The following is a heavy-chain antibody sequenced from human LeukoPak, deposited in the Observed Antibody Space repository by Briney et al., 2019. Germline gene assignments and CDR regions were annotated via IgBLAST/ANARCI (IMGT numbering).Heavy chain of an antibody. D-gene: IGHD1-1*01. J-gene: IGHJ6*03. V-gene: IGHV1-18*01. CDR2: ISAYNGNT. CDR3: ARSRTGYYYMDV. CDR1: GYTFTSYG. Sequence: ASVKVSCKASGYTFTSYGISRVRQAPGQGLEWMGWISAYNGNTNYAQKLQGRVTMTTDTSTSTAYMELRSLRSDDTAVYYCARSRTGYYYMDVWGKGTTVTVSS.